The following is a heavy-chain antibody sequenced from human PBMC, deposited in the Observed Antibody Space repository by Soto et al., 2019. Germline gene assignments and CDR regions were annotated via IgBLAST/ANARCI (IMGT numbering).Heavy chain of an antibody. CDR1: GYTFTSYY. D-gene: IGHD1-26*01. J-gene: IGHJ4*02. Sequence: QVQLVQSGAEVKKPGASVKVSCKASGYTFTSYYMHLVRQAPGQGFEWMGIINPSGGRTSDAQKFRGNVTMTRDTSPSTVYMELSSLRSEDTAVYYCAGRSGGYYFDYWGQGTLVTVSS. V-gene: IGHV1-46*01. CDR3: AGRSGGYYFDY. CDR2: INPSGGRT.